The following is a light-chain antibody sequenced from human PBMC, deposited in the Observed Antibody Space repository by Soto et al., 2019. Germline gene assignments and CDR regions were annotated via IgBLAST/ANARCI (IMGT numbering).Light chain of an antibody. CDR3: QQYNNWPPSWM. CDR1: QSVSSN. CDR2: YAS. Sequence: EIVMTQSPGTLSVXPXEXXTXXXRAIQSVSSNLAWYQQKPGQAPRLLIYYASTRDTGIPARFSGSGSGTEFTLTISSLQSEDFAVYYCQQYNNWPPSWMFGQGTKVDIK. V-gene: IGKV3-15*01. J-gene: IGKJ1*01.